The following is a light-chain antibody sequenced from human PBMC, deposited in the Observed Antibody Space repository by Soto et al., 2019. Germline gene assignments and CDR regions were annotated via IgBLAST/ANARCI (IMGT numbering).Light chain of an antibody. CDR1: QSVSSSY. V-gene: IGKV3-20*01. Sequence: EIVLTQSPGTLSLSPGERATLSCRARQSVSSSYLAWYQQKPGQAPRLLIYGASSRATGIPDRFSGSESGTDFTLTISRLEPEDFVVYYCKQYGSSPSYTFGQGTKLEIK. CDR3: KQYGSSPSYT. CDR2: GAS. J-gene: IGKJ2*01.